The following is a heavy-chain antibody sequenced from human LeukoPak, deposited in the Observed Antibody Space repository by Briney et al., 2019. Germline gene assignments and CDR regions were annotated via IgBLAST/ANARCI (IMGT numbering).Heavy chain of an antibody. CDR3: ARDALSSSCHFDY. CDR2: ISWNSGSI. CDR1: GFTFDDYA. D-gene: IGHD6-13*01. Sequence: PGRSLRLSCAASGFTFDDYAMHWVRQAPGKGLEWVSGISWNSGSIGYVDSVKGRFTISRDNAKNSLYLQMNSLRAEDTAVYYCARDALSSSCHFDYWGQGTLVTVSS. V-gene: IGHV3-9*01. J-gene: IGHJ4*02.